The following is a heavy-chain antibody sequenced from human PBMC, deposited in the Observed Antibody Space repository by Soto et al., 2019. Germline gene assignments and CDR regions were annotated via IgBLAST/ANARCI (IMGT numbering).Heavy chain of an antibody. CDR3: ARGSYYDFWSGYSYYYHGMDV. Sequence: SVKVSCKASGGTFSSYAISWVRQAPGQGLEWMGGIIPIFGTANYAQKFQGRVTIAADESTSTAYMELSSLRSEDTAVYYCARGSYYDFWSGYSYYYHGMDVWGQGTTVTVSS. V-gene: IGHV1-69*13. CDR2: IIPIFGTA. D-gene: IGHD3-3*01. J-gene: IGHJ6*02. CDR1: GGTFSSYA.